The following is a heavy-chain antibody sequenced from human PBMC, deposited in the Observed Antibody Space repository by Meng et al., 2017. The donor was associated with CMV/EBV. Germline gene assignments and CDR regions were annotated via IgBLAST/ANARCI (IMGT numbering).Heavy chain of an antibody. J-gene: IGHJ4*02. CDR1: QYTFIDHH. Sequence: ASVKVSCKASQYTFIDHHMHWVRQAPGQGLEWMGWINPNSGDTKYAQKFQGRVTLSRDTSISTAYMELRSLRSDDTAVYYCARVGGYPAGEGYYFDYWGQGTLVTVSS. V-gene: IGHV1-2*02. CDR3: ARVGGYPAGEGYYFDY. D-gene: IGHD1-26*01. CDR2: INPNSGDT.